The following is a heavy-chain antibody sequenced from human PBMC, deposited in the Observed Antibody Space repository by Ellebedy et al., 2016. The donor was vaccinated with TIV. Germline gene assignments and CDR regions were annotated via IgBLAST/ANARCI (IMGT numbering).Heavy chain of an antibody. Sequence: GESLKISCAASGFTFSDYWMSWVRQAPGKGLEWVANINEDGSEKYYVDSVAGRFTISRDNAKNSLFLQMNSPRADDTAVYYCARAGGVGTVDCWGQGTLVTVSS. CDR1: GFTFSDYW. CDR2: INEDGSEK. CDR3: ARAGGVGTVDC. J-gene: IGHJ4*02. V-gene: IGHV3-7*03. D-gene: IGHD3-16*01.